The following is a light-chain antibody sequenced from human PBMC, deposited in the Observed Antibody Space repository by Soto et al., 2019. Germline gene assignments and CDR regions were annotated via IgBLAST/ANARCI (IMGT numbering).Light chain of an antibody. CDR2: EVN. CDR3: SSYAGSSNV. CDR1: SSDVGGYNY. J-gene: IGLJ6*01. V-gene: IGLV2-8*01. Sequence: QSVLTQPPSAYGSPGQSVAISCTGTSSDVGGYNYVSWYQQHPGKAPTLMIYEVNKRPSGVPDRFSGSKSGNTASLTVSGRKAEDEADYYCSSYAGSSNVFGTGTKLTVL.